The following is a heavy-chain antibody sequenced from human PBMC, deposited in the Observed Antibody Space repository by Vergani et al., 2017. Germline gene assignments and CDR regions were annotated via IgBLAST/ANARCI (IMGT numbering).Heavy chain of an antibody. CDR1: GDSISTHY. CDR2: IYTSGST. Sequence: QVQLQESGPGLMKPSETLSLTCNVSGDSISTHYWSWIRQPAGKGLEWIGHIYTSGSTDYNPSLKSRVAMSVDTSKNQFSLTMTSVTAADTAVYYCARGSGVSTWNWFDPWGQGTLVTVSS. J-gene: IGHJ5*02. CDR3: ARGSGVSTWNWFDP. D-gene: IGHD6-13*01. V-gene: IGHV4-4*07.